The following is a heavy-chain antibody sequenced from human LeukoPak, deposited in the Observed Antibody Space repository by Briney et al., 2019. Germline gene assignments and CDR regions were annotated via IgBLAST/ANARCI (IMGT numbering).Heavy chain of an antibody. CDR3: ASTGIAVAGADY. J-gene: IGHJ4*02. CDR1: GYSISSGYY. CDR2: IYHSGST. V-gene: IGHV4-38-2*02. D-gene: IGHD6-19*01. Sequence: PSETLSLTCTVSGYSISSGYYWGWIRQPPGKGLEWIGSIYHSGSTYYNPSLKSRVTISVDTSKNQFSLKLSSVTAADTAVYHCASTGIAVAGADYWGQGTLVTVSS.